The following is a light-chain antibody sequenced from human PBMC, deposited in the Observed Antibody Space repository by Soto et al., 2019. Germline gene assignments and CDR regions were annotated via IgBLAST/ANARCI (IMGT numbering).Light chain of an antibody. V-gene: IGKV3-11*01. Sequence: EIVMTQSPATLSVSPGERATLSCRASESVSSKLVWYQKKPGQAPRLLIHDASTRATGIPARFSGSGSGTDFTLTISSLEPEDFAVYYCQQRSVWPITFGQGTRLEIK. CDR3: QQRSVWPIT. CDR1: ESVSSK. CDR2: DAS. J-gene: IGKJ5*01.